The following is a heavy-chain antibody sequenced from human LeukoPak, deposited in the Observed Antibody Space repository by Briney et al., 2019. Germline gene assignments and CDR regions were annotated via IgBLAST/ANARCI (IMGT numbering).Heavy chain of an antibody. CDR1: GGSISSGGYY. J-gene: IGHJ5*02. Sequence: SETLSLTSTVSGGSISSGGYYWSWIRQHPGKGLEWIGYIYYSGSTYYNPSLKSRDTISVDTSKNQFSLKLSSVTAADTAVYYCAREVRRSLTGYYYGFDPWGQGTLVTVSS. CDR2: IYYSGST. CDR3: AREVRRSLTGYYYGFDP. V-gene: IGHV4-31*03. D-gene: IGHD3-9*01.